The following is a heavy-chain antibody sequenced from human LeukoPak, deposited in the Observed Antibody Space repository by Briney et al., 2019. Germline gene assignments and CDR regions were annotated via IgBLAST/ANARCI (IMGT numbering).Heavy chain of an antibody. CDR3: AREESGGYFDY. CDR1: GYTFTNYH. J-gene: IGHJ4*02. D-gene: IGHD2-8*02. V-gene: IGHV1-46*01. Sequence: ASVKVSFKASGYTFTNYHMHWVRQAPGQGLEWMGLINPTGSSTNYAQKFRGRVTMTRDTSTTTVYMELSSLRSEDTAVYYCAREESGGYFDYWGQGTLVTVSS. CDR2: INPTGSST.